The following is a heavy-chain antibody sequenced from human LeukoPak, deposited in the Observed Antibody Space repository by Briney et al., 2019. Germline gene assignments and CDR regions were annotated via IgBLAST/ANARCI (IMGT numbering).Heavy chain of an antibody. CDR2: ISGSGGST. J-gene: IGHJ6*02. Sequence: GGSLRLSCAASAFTFSSYAMSWVRPAPGKGLEWVSAISGSGGSTYYADSVKGRFTISRDNSKNPLYLQMNSLRDEDTAVYYCAKDRARWLRFRDYYYYGMDVWGQGTTVTVSS. V-gene: IGHV3-23*01. CDR3: AKDRARWLRFRDYYYYGMDV. D-gene: IGHD5-12*01. CDR1: AFTFSSYA.